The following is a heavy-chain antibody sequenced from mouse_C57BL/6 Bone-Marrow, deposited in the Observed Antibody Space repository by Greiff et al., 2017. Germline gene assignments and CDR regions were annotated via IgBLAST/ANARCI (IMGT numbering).Heavy chain of an antibody. D-gene: IGHD1-1*01. CDR1: GYTFTSYW. CDR3: ASDLLLHYYAMDY. CDR2: IHPNSGST. V-gene: IGHV1-64*01. Sequence: QVQLKQPGAELVKPGASVKLSCKASGYTFTSYWMHWVKQRPGQGLEWIGMIHPNSGSTNYNEKFKSKATLTVDKSSSTAYMQLSSLTSEDSAVYYCASDLLLHYYAMDYWGQGTSVTVSS. J-gene: IGHJ4*01.